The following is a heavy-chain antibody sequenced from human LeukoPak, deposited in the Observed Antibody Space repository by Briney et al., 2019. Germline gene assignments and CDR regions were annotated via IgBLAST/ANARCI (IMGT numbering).Heavy chain of an antibody. CDR2: INHSGST. V-gene: IGHV4-34*01. CDR1: GGSFSGYY. CDR3: ARVDGGFGSRSWYRYFDY. Sequence: SETLSLTCAVYGGSFSGYYWSWIRQPPGKGLEWIGEINHSGSTNYNPSLKSRVTISVDTSKNQFSLKLSSVTAADTAVYYCARVDGGFGSRSWYRYFDYWGQGTLVTVSS. J-gene: IGHJ4*02. D-gene: IGHD6-13*01.